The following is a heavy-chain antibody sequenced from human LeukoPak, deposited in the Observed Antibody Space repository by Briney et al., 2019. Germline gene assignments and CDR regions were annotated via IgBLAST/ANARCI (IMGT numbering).Heavy chain of an antibody. CDR1: GYTFTSYY. CDR2: INPSGGST. CDR3: AREHYDSSGYYYVGY. Sequence: ASVKVSCKASGYTFTSYYMHWVRQAPGQGLEWMGIINPSGGSTSYAQKFKGRVTMTRDTSTSTAYMELSSLRSEDTAVYYCAREHYDSSGYYYVGYWGQGTLVTVSS. V-gene: IGHV1-46*01. J-gene: IGHJ4*02. D-gene: IGHD3-22*01.